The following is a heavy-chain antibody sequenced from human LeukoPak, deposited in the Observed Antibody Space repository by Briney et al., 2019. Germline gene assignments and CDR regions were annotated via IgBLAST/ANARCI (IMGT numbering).Heavy chain of an antibody. D-gene: IGHD3-22*01. V-gene: IGHV1-18*01. J-gene: IGHJ4*02. CDR1: GYTFSITYG. CDR3: ARYLSRGSGYFGTY. Sequence: ASVKLSCTTSGYTFSITYGSSWVRQAPGPGRKGLGWISGDNSNTTTAQTIHGPVTMTTDTSTSTAYMELRSLRSDDTAVYYGARYLSRGSGYFGTYWGQGTLVTVSS. CDR2: ISGDNSNT.